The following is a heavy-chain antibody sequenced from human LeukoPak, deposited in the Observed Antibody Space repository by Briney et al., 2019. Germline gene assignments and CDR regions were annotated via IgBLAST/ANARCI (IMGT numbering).Heavy chain of an antibody. Sequence: PSETLSLTCTASGYSISSGYYWGWIRQPPGKGLEWIGSIYHSGSTYYNPPLKSRVTISVDTSKNQFSLKLSSVTAADTAVYYCARESTAVAGFATDYWGQGTLVTVSS. J-gene: IGHJ4*02. D-gene: IGHD6-19*01. CDR3: ARESTAVAGFATDY. CDR2: IYHSGST. CDR1: GYSISSGYY. V-gene: IGHV4-38-2*02.